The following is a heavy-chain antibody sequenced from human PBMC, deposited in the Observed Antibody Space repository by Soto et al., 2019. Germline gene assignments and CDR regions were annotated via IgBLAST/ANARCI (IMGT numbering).Heavy chain of an antibody. Sequence: QVQLVESGGGVVQPGRSLRLSCAASGFTFSSYGMHWVRKAPGKGLEWVAVISYDGSNKYYADSVKGRFTISRDNSKNTLYLQMNSLRAEDTAVYYCAKDRRWLVIFDYWGQGTLVTVSS. D-gene: IGHD6-19*01. CDR1: GFTFSSYG. J-gene: IGHJ4*02. CDR2: ISYDGSNK. CDR3: AKDRRWLVIFDY. V-gene: IGHV3-30*18.